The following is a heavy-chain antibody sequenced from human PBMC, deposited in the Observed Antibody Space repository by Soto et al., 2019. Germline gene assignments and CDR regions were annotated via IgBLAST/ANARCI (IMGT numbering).Heavy chain of an antibody. D-gene: IGHD2-2*01. CDR1: GFTVSNNY. CDR3: AAQPGGGGY. CDR2: IYSGGYT. J-gene: IGHJ4*02. V-gene: IGHV3-53*01. Sequence: EVQLVESGGGLIQPGGSLRLSCAVSGFTVSNNYMSWVRQAPGKGLEGVSVIYSGGYTAYGDSVKGRFTISRDNSKTTQYLSRNRLRAADPAGFYWAAQPGGGGYWGQGTLVTVSS.